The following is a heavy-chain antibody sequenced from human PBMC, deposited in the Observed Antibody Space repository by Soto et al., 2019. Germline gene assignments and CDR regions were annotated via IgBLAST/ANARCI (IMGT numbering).Heavy chain of an antibody. CDR2: ISGSGGST. V-gene: IGHV3-23*01. CDR3: AKKYAYGSGTYLYHFDY. J-gene: IGHJ4*02. Sequence: EVQLLESGGGLVQPGGSVRLSCAASGFTFSNYAMTWVRQAPGKGLGWVSTISGSGGSTYYADSVKGRFTISRDNSKNTLYVQMNSLRAEDTAVYYCAKKYAYGSGTYLYHFDYWGQGTLVTVSS. CDR1: GFTFSNYA. D-gene: IGHD3-10*01.